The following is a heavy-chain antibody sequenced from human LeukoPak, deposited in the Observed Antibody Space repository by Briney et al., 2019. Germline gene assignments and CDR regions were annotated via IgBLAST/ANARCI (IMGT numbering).Heavy chain of an antibody. D-gene: IGHD4-17*01. CDR1: GFTFSSYS. CDR3: ARLSVTTVDY. Sequence: GSLRLSCAASGFTFSSYSMNWIRQPPGKGLEWIGSIYYSGSTYYNPSLKSRVTISVDTSKNQFSLKLSSVTAADTAVYYCARLSVTTVDYWGQGTLVTVSS. CDR2: IYYSGST. J-gene: IGHJ4*02. V-gene: IGHV4-39*01.